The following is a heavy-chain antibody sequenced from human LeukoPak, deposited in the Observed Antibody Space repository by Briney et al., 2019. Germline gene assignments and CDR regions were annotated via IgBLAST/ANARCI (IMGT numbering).Heavy chain of an antibody. D-gene: IGHD6-19*01. Sequence: GASVKVSCKAPGYTFTSCDINWVRQATGQGLEWMGWMNPNSGNTGYGQSFQGRITMTRDISIGTAYMELSNLTSEDTAIYYCTRGSSGRRDNWGQGTLVTVSA. V-gene: IGHV1-8*01. CDR1: GYTFTSCD. J-gene: IGHJ4*02. CDR2: MNPNSGNT. CDR3: TRGSSGRRDN.